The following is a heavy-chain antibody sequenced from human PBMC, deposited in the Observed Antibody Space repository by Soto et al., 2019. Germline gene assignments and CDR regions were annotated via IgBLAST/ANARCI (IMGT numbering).Heavy chain of an antibody. CDR1: GGSISSSSYY. V-gene: IGHV4-39*01. D-gene: IGHD5-18*01. Sequence: SETLSLTCTVSGGSISSSSYYWGWIRQPPGKGLEWIGSIYYSGSTYYNPSLKSRVTISVDTSKNQFSLKLSSVTAADTAVYYCARVRLPGDFDYWGQGTLVTVSS. CDR2: IYYSGST. CDR3: ARVRLPGDFDY. J-gene: IGHJ4*02.